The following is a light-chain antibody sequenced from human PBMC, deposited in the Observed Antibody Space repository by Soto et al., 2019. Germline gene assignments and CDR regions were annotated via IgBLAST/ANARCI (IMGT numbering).Light chain of an antibody. CDR1: QSVSNNY. J-gene: IGKJ5*01. CDR2: GAS. V-gene: IGKV3D-20*02. Sequence: EIVLTQSPGTLSLSPGERATLSCRASQSVSNNYLAWYQQKPGQAPRLLIYGASNRATGIPDRFSGRGSGTDFTLTISSLEAEDFAVYYCQQRSNWPPPITFGQGTRLEIK. CDR3: QQRSNWPPPIT.